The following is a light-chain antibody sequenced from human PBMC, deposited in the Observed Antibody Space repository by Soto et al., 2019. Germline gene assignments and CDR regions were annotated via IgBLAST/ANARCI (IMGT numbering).Light chain of an antibody. V-gene: IGLV2-23*01. CDR1: STHVGSYNL. CDR3: CSYAGSSTLYV. CDR2: EGS. J-gene: IGLJ1*01. Sequence: QSALTQPASASGSPRQPLTISSTGTSTHVGSYNLVSWYQQHPGKAPKLLIYEGSKRPSGVSNRFSGSKSGNTASLTISGLQAEDEADYYCCSYAGSSTLYVFGTGTKLTVL.